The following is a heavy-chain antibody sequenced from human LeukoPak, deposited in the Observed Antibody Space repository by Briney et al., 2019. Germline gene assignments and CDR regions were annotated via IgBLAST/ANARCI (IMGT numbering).Heavy chain of an antibody. V-gene: IGHV3-23*01. CDR2: IFPSGGEI. CDR3: ATYRQVLLPFES. Sequence: PGGSLRLSCAASGFTFSTFAMIWVRQPPGKGLECVSSIFPSGGEIHYADSVRGRFTISRDNSKSTLSLQMNSLRPEDTAIYYCATYRQVLLPFESWGQGTLVTVS. CDR1: GFTFSTFA. J-gene: IGHJ4*02. D-gene: IGHD2-8*02.